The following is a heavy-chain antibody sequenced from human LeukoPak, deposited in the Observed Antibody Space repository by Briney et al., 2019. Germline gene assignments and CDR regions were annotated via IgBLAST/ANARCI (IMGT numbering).Heavy chain of an antibody. V-gene: IGHV1-2*02. CDR3: ARAEATWDWLDP. D-gene: IGHD1-26*01. CDR1: GYTFTGYY. Sequence: ASVKVSCKASGYTFTGYYMHWVRQAPEQGLEWMGWINPNSGGTNYAQKFQGRVTMTRDTSISTAYMELSRLKFDDTAVYYCARAEATWDWLDPWGQGTLVTVSS. J-gene: IGHJ5*02. CDR2: INPNSGGT.